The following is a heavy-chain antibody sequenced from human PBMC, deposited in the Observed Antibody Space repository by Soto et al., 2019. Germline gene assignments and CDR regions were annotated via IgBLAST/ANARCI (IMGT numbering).Heavy chain of an antibody. V-gene: IGHV3-30*03. D-gene: IGHD3-10*01. CDR3: ARDSGWPIINFDN. J-gene: IGHJ4*02. CDR1: AFDVGKYC. CDR2: SSYDGRET. Sequence: GGSRSHSCSASAFDVGKYCIHLVRQAPGKGLEWVAASSYDGRETFYADSAKGRFTVSKEMSKNTAFLQMNALRHEDTAVYFCARDSGWPIINFDNWGQGTPVTVSS.